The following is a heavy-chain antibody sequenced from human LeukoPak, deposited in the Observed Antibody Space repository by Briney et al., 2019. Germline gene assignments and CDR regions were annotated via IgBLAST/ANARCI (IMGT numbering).Heavy chain of an antibody. Sequence: ASVKVSCKASGYTFTSYAMHWVRQAPGQRLEWMGWINAGNGNTKYSQKFQGRVTITRDTSARTAYMELSSLRSEDTAVYYCARGSNWNDKGGWFDPWGQGTLVTVSS. CDR2: INAGNGNT. CDR1: GYTFTSYA. J-gene: IGHJ5*02. D-gene: IGHD1-1*01. CDR3: ARGSNWNDKGGWFDP. V-gene: IGHV1-3*01.